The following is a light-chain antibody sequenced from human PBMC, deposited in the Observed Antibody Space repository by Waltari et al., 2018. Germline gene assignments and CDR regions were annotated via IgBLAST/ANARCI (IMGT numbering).Light chain of an antibody. CDR2: EVS. CDR3: SSYTSSSTLYV. V-gene: IGLV2-14*01. CDR1: SSDVGGYNY. Sequence: QSALTQPASVSGSPGQSITISCPGTSSDVGGYNYVPWYQQHPGKAPKLMISEVSNRPSGVSNRFSGSKSGNTASLTISGLQAEDEADYYCSSYTSSSTLYVFGTGTKVTVL. J-gene: IGLJ1*01.